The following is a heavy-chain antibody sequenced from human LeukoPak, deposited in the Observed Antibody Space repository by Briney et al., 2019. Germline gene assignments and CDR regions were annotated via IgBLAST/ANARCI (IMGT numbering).Heavy chain of an antibody. V-gene: IGHV1-18*04. CDR2: ISAYNGNT. J-gene: IGHJ4*02. CDR3: ARGRITIFGVVTPHFDY. Sequence: AASVKVSCKASGYTFTSYGISWVRQAPGQGFEWMGWISAYNGNTNYAQKLQGRVTMTTDTSTSTAYMELRSLRSDDTAVYYCARGRITIFGVVTPHFDYWGQGTLVTVSS. D-gene: IGHD3-3*01. CDR1: GYTFTSYG.